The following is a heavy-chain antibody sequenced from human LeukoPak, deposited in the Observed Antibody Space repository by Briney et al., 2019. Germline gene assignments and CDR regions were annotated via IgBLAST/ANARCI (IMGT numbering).Heavy chain of an antibody. V-gene: IGHV3-30-3*01. CDR3: ARELEAFYYYYYGMDV. CDR1: GFTFSSYA. CDR2: ISYDGSNK. Sequence: GGSLRLSCAASGFTFSSYAMHWVRQAPGKGLEWVAVISYDGSNKYYADSVKGRFTISRDNSKNTLYLQMNSLRAEDTAVYYCARELEAFYYYYYGMDVWGQGTTVTVSS. D-gene: IGHD1-1*01. J-gene: IGHJ6*02.